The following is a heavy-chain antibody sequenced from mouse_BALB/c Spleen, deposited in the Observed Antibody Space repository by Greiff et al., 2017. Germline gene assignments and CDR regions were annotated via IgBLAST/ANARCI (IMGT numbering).Heavy chain of an antibody. D-gene: IGHD1-2*01. V-gene: IGHV3-6*02. CDR1: GYSITSGYY. CDR2: ISYDGSN. CDR3: ARDPPVRLRAMDD. J-gene: IGHJ4*01. Sequence: EVQRVESGPGLVKPSQSLSLTCSVTGYSITSGYYWNWIRQFPGNKLEWMGYISYDGSNNYNPSLKNRISITRDTSKNQFFLKLNSVTTEDTATYYCARDPPVRLRAMDDWGQGTSVTVSS.